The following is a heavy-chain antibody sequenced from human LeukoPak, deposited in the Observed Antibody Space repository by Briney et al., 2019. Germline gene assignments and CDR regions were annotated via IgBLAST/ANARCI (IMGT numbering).Heavy chain of an antibody. D-gene: IGHD3-22*01. CDR3: TSGAMLVS. V-gene: IGHV3-15*01. J-gene: IGHJ5*02. CDR2: IKRKSDGGTT. CDR1: GFPFTNAW. Sequence: GSLILSCVASGFPFTNAWMSWVRQAPGKGLEWVGRIKRKSDGGTTDYAAPVKGRFTISRDDSKNTLYLQMNSLKTEDTAVYYCTSGAMLVSWGQGTLVTVSS.